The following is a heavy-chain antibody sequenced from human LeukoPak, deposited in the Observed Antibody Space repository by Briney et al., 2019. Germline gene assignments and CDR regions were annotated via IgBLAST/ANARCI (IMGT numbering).Heavy chain of an antibody. D-gene: IGHD1-26*01. J-gene: IGHJ4*02. Sequence: GGSLRPSCAASGFTFSNYAMSWVRQAPGKGLEWVSGMSGRGGTTDYADSVKGRFTISRDNFKNTLYLQMNSLRAEDTAVYYCAKVVSGSYYFDYWGQGTLVTVSS. CDR3: AKVVSGSYYFDY. CDR1: GFTFSNYA. V-gene: IGHV3-23*01. CDR2: MSGRGGTT.